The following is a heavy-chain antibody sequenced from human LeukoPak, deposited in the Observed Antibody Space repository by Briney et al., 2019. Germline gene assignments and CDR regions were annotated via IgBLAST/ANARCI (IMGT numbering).Heavy chain of an antibody. CDR2: IWYDGSNK. D-gene: IGHD2-15*01. Sequence: GRSLRLSCAASGFTFSSYGMHWVRQAPGKGLEWVAVIWYDGSNKYYADSVKGRFTISRDNSKNTLYLQMNSLRAEDTAVYYCARQLQEDCSGGSCYPILYYYYGMDVWGQGTTVTVSS. CDR3: ARQLQEDCSGGSCYPILYYYYGMDV. V-gene: IGHV3-33*01. CDR1: GFTFSSYG. J-gene: IGHJ6*02.